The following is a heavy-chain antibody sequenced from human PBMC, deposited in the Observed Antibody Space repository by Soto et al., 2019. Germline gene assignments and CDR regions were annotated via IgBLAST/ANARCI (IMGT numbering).Heavy chain of an antibody. CDR2: ISAYNGNT. J-gene: IGHJ6*02. CDR3: ARDERDIVVVVAATYYSYGMDV. CDR1: GYTFTSYG. Sequence: ASVKVSCKASGYTFTSYGISWVRQAPGQGLEWMGWISAYNGNTNYAQKLQGRVTMTTDTSTSTAYMELRSLRSDDTAVYYCARDERDIVVVVAATYYSYGMDVWGQGTTVTVS. V-gene: IGHV1-18*01. D-gene: IGHD2-15*01.